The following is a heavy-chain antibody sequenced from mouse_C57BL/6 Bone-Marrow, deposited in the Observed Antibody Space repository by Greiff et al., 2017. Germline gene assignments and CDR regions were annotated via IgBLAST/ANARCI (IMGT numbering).Heavy chain of an antibody. D-gene: IGHD1-1*01. V-gene: IGHV1-82*01. Sequence: VPLHQSGPELVKPGASVKISCKASGYAFSSSWMNWVKQRPGKGLEWIGRIYPGDGDTNYNGKFKGKATLTADKSSSTAYMQLSSLTSEDSAVYFCARGYYGWGQGTTLTVSS. CDR3: ARGYYG. J-gene: IGHJ2*01. CDR2: IYPGDGDT. CDR1: GYAFSSSW.